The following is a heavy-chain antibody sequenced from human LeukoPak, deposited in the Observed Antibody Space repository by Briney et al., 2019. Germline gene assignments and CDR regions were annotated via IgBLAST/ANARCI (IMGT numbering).Heavy chain of an antibody. CDR3: ARGRPIGCSSTSCSRGFDP. D-gene: IGHD2-2*01. Sequence: GASVKVSCKASGYTFTSYDINWVRQATGQGLEWMGWMNPNSGNTGYAQKFQGRVTITRNTSISTAYMELSSLRSEDTAVYYCARGRPIGCSSTSCSRGFDPWGQGTQVTVSS. CDR2: MNPNSGNT. J-gene: IGHJ5*02. CDR1: GYTFTSYD. V-gene: IGHV1-8*03.